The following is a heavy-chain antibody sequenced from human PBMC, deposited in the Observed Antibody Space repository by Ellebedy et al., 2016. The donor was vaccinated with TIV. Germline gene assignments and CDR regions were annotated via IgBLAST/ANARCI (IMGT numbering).Heavy chain of an antibody. Sequence: GGSLRLXXAASGFTFSTYSMTWVRQAPGKGLEWVSSISSSGSYTFYSDSVKGRFTISRDDAKNSVYLQMNSLRADDTALYYCARLREDYNVLTGYYRKSFDSWGQGTQVTVSS. CDR1: GFTFSTYS. CDR2: ISSSGSYT. J-gene: IGHJ4*02. D-gene: IGHD3-9*01. CDR3: ARLREDYNVLTGYYRKSFDS. V-gene: IGHV3-21*06.